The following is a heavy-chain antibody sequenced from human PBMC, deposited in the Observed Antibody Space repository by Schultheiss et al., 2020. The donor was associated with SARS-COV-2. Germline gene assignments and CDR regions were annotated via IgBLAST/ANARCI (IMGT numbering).Heavy chain of an antibody. CDR3: ARGGDDMRLTTDDAFDI. Sequence: SETLSLTCTVSGGSISSYYWSWIRQPPGKGLEWIGYIYYSGSTNYNPSLKSRVTISVDTSKNQFSLKLSSVTAADTAVYYCARGGDDMRLTTDDAFDIWGQGTMVTVSS. CDR1: GGSISSYY. J-gene: IGHJ3*02. D-gene: IGHD6-25*01. CDR2: IYYSGST. V-gene: IGHV4-59*01.